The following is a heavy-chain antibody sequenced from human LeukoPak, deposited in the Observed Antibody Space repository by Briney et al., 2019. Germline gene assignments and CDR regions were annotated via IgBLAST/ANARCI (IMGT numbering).Heavy chain of an antibody. CDR1: GYTFTSYG. CDR2: ISAYNGNT. V-gene: IGHV1-18*01. CDR3: ARVRRREYYYDSSGQMAFDI. J-gene: IGHJ3*02. Sequence: ASVKVSCKASGYTFTSYGISWVRQAPGQGLEWMGWISAYNGNTNYAQKLQGGVTMTTDTSTSTAYMELRSLRSDDTAVYYCARVRRREYYYDSSGQMAFDIWGQGTMVTVSS. D-gene: IGHD3-22*01.